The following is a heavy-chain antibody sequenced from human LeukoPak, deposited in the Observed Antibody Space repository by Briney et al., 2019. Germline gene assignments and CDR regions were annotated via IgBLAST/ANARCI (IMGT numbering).Heavy chain of an antibody. CDR2: IIPIFGTA. Sequence: SVKVSCKASGGTFSSYAISWVRQAPGQGLEWMGGIIPIFGTANYAQKFQGRVTITADKSTSTAYMELSSLRSEDTAVYYCAKDGGGSSNFDYWGQGTLVTVSS. CDR3: AKDGGGSSNFDY. V-gene: IGHV1-69*06. D-gene: IGHD1-26*01. CDR1: GGTFSSYA. J-gene: IGHJ4*02.